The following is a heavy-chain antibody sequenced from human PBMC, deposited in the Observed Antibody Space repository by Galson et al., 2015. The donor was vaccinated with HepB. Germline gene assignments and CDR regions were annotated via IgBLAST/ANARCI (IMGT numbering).Heavy chain of an antibody. D-gene: IGHD1-26*01. V-gene: IGHV3-23*01. Sequence: SLRLSCAASGFTFSSYAMSWVRQAPGKGLEWVSAISVSGGSTYYADSLKGRFTISRDSSKNTLYLQMNSLRAEDTAVYYCAKGHSGSYDYYYYMDVWGKGTTVTVSS. CDR3: AKGHSGSYDYYYYMDV. J-gene: IGHJ6*03. CDR1: GFTFSSYA. CDR2: ISVSGGST.